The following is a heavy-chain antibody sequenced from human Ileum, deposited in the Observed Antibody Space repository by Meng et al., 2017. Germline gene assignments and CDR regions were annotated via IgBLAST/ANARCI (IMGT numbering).Heavy chain of an antibody. CDR1: GFSLATSGVS. J-gene: IGHJ4*02. V-gene: IGHV2-5*02. CDR3: AHSPQGYFDY. Sequence: QITLTETGPALVKATQTLTLTCNFSGFSLATSGVSVAWIRQPPGEALEWLALIYWDDDKRYSPSLKNRLAITKDTSKNQVVLTMTNMDPMYTGTYYCAHSPQGYFDYWGPGTLVTVSS. CDR2: IYWDDDK.